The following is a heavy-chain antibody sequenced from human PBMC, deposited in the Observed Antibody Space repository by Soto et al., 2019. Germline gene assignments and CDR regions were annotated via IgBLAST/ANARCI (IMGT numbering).Heavy chain of an antibody. CDR1: GFSFSSYW. CDR2: IKTDGSST. J-gene: IGHJ4*02. D-gene: IGHD5-18*01. V-gene: IGHV3-74*01. Sequence: GGSLRLSCAASGFSFSSYWIHWFRQAPGKGLVWVSRIKTDGSSTDYADSVKGRFTISRDNAKNTLYLQMNSLSAEDTAVYYCAKREGNTFGLFHWGQGTLVTVSS. CDR3: AKREGNTFGLFH.